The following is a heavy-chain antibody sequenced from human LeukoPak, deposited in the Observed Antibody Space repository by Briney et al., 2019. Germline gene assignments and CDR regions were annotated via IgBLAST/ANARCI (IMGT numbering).Heavy chain of an antibody. J-gene: IGHJ4*02. V-gene: IGHV3-72*01. D-gene: IGHD6-19*01. CDR2: SRNKAKSYTT. CDR1: GFTFSDQF. Sequence: GGSLRLSCAVSGFTFSDQFLDWVRQAPGKGLEWVGRSRNKAKSYTTEYAASVKGRFTISRDDSKNSLYLQMNSLKTEDTAVYYCVRVSSVAGSDYLDYWGQGTLVTVSS. CDR3: VRVSSVAGSDYLDY.